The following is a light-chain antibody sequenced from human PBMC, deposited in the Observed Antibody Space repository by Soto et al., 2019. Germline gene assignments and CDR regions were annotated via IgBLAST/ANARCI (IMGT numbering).Light chain of an antibody. Sequence: STLSASVGDRVTITCRASQTISNWLAWYQQKPGKAPKVLIFDASTLDGGVPSRFSGRRSGTDFTLTISSLQPSDFATYYCQQHNTYPLTFGGGTKVDIK. J-gene: IGKJ4*01. V-gene: IGKV1-5*01. CDR2: DAS. CDR1: QTISNW. CDR3: QQHNTYPLT.